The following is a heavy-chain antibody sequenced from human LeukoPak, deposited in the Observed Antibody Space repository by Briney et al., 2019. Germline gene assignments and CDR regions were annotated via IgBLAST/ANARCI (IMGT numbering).Heavy chain of an antibody. D-gene: IGHD3-10*01. CDR2: ISSNGGST. CDR3: ARLTGVGRSYYDY. J-gene: IGHJ4*02. Sequence: GGSLRLSCAASRFTFSNAWMNWVRQAPGKGLEYVSGISSNGGSTHYANSVKGRFTISRDNSKNTLYLQMGSLRPEDMAIYYCARLTGVGRSYYDYWGQGTLVTVSS. CDR1: RFTFSNAW. V-gene: IGHV3-64*01.